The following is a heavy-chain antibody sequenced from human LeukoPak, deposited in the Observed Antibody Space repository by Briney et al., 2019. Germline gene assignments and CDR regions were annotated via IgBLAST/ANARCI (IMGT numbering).Heavy chain of an antibody. CDR2: ISSSSYI. CDR1: GFTFSTYR. CDR3: ARVRVGAGIYFDY. V-gene: IGHV3-21*01. J-gene: IGHJ4*02. D-gene: IGHD1-26*01. Sequence: GGSLRLSCVGSGFTFSTYRMNWVRQAPGKGLEWVSSISSSSYIYYADSVKGRITISRDNPKNSLYLQMNSLKVEDTAVYYCARVRVGAGIYFDYWGQGTLVTVSS.